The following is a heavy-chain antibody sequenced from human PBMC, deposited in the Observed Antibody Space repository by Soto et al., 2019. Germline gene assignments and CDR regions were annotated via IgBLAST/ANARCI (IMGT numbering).Heavy chain of an antibody. D-gene: IGHD6-13*01. CDR1: EFSFDDYA. J-gene: IGHJ4*02. CDR2: ITFTGVST. V-gene: IGHV3-23*01. CDR3: AKASVWYPYFDS. Sequence: PGGSLRLSCAASEFSFDDYAMSWVRQAPGKGLEWVSSITFTGVSTYYADSVKGRFTIPRDNSKDTLYLQMNSLRAEDTAIYYCAKASVWYPYFDSWGQGTLVTVSS.